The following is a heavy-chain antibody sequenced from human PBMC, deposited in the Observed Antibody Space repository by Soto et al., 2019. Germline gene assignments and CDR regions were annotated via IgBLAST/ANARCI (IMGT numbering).Heavy chain of an antibody. V-gene: IGHV3-15*01. CDR2: IRSKTDGGTT. D-gene: IGHD5-12*01. CDR3: TTLYSGYDYVGY. J-gene: IGHJ4*02. CDR1: RFPFSNAW. Sequence: EVQLVESGGGLVKPGGSLRLSCAASRFPFSNAWMSWVRQAPGKGLEWVARIRSKTDGGTTEYAAPVKGRFTISRDDSKNTLYLQMNSLKSEVTAVYHCTTLYSGYDYVGYWGQGTLVTVSS.